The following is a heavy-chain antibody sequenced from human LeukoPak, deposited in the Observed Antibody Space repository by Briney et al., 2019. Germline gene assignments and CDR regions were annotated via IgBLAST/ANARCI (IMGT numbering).Heavy chain of an antibody. CDR1: GFTFSDSP. D-gene: IGHD6-13*01. CDR2: IRNKANNYAT. Sequence: GGSLRLSCAASGFTFSDSPMHWVRQASGEGLEWVGRIRNKANNYATTYDASVKGRFTISRDDSKNMAYLQMNSLKTEDTAVYYCTKRGTAADTSDYWGQGTLVTVSS. CDR3: TKRGTAADTSDY. V-gene: IGHV3-73*01. J-gene: IGHJ4*02.